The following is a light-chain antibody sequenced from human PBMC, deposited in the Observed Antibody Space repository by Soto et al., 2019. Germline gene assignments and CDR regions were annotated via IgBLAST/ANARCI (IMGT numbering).Light chain of an antibody. V-gene: IGKV3-15*01. CDR2: DAS. CDR3: QQYNNWPPWT. Sequence: ILMTQSPATLSVSXXXXATLSCRASQSVSNNLAWYQQKPGQAPRLLIYDASTRATGIPARFSGSGSGTEFTLTISGLQSEDFAVYYCQQYNNWPPWTFGQGTKVEIK. J-gene: IGKJ1*01. CDR1: QSVSNN.